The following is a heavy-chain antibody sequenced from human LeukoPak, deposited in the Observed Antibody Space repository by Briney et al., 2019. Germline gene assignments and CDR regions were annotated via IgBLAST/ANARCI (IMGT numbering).Heavy chain of an antibody. CDR1: GVSISSYY. CDR3: PRKLNWFDP. CDR2: IYYSGST. V-gene: IGHV4-59*08. Sequence: SETLSLTCTVSGVSISSYYWSWIRQPPGKGLEWIGYIYYSGSTNYNPSLKSRVTISVDPSKNQFSLKLSSVTAADTAVYYCPRKLNWFDPWGQGTLVTVSS. J-gene: IGHJ5*02.